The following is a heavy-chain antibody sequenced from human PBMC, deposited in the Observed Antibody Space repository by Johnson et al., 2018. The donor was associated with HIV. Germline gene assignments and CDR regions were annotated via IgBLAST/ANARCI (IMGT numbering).Heavy chain of an antibody. J-gene: IGHJ3*02. CDR1: GLTFKNVW. V-gene: IGHV3-48*04. CDR2: ISWNSGNI. D-gene: IGHD2-21*02. CDR3: ARDRHCGGDCYTDDAFDI. Sequence: VQLVESGGGLVKSGGSLRLSCAASGLTFKNVWMSWVRQAPGKGLEWVSGISWNSGNIGYADSVKGRFTISSDNAKNSLYLQMNSLRAEDTAVYYCARDRHCGGDCYTDDAFDIWGQGTMVTVSS.